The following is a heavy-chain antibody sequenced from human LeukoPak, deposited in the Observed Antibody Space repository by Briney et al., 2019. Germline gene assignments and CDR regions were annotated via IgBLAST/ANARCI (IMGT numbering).Heavy chain of an antibody. Sequence: GGSLRLSCAASGFTFSSYAMSWVRQAPGKGLEWVSAISGSGGSTYYADSVKGRLTISRDNSKNTLYLQINSLRAEDTAVYYCAKDGARTYVGGAFDIWGQGTMVTVSS. J-gene: IGHJ3*02. V-gene: IGHV3-23*01. CDR2: ISGSGGST. CDR1: GFTFSSYA. D-gene: IGHD4-23*01. CDR3: AKDGARTYVGGAFDI.